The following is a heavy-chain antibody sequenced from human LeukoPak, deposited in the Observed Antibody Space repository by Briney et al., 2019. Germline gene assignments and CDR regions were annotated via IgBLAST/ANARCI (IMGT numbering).Heavy chain of an antibody. Sequence: PGGSLRLTCAASGFTFSNYWMHWVRQAPGKGLVWVSRINTDGRSTSYVDSVKGRFTISRDNSKNTLYLQMNSLRAEDTAVYYCVVAKSVGGDDFDIWGQGTMVTVSS. D-gene: IGHD1-26*01. CDR2: INTDGRST. CDR1: GFTFSNYW. J-gene: IGHJ3*02. CDR3: VVAKSVGGDDFDI. V-gene: IGHV3-74*01.